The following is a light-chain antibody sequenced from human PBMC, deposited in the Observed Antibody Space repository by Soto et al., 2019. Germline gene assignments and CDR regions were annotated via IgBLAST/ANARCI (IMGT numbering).Light chain of an antibody. V-gene: IGKV1-39*01. CDR3: QQSYSTPQT. Sequence: DIQMTQSPSSLSASVGDRVTITCRASQSIGSYLVWYQQKPGKAPKYLIYAASSLQSGVPSRFRGSGSGTDFTLTISSLQPEDFATYYCQQSYSTPQTFGQGTKVEIK. J-gene: IGKJ1*01. CDR1: QSIGSY. CDR2: AAS.